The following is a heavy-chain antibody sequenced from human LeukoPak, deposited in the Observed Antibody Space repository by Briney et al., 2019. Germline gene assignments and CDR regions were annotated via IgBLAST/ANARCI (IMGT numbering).Heavy chain of an antibody. CDR3: AKRVWFGETNSDY. D-gene: IGHD3-10*01. Sequence: PGGSLRLSCAASGFTFSSYSMNWVRQAPGKGLEWISSISGSGGDTYYADSVKGRFTTSRDTSKNTLYLQMNSLRAEDTAVYYCAKRVWFGETNSDYWGQGTLVTVSS. CDR1: GFTFSSYS. J-gene: IGHJ4*02. V-gene: IGHV3-23*01. CDR2: ISGSGGDT.